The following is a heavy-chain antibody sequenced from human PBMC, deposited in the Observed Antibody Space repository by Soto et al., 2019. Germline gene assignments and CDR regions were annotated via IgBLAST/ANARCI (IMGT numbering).Heavy chain of an antibody. CDR3: ARDVAFGNENAFDL. CDR2: ISPK. Sequence: GGYLRLSCAVSGFFFRTYGFHWVRQPPGKGLEWVAVISPKGLSDSVEGRFTISRDNSKDTLHLQMNNLRAEDTAVYYCARDVAFGNENAFDLWGQGTMVTVSS. CDR1: GFFFRTYG. J-gene: IGHJ3*01. D-gene: IGHD1-1*01. V-gene: IGHV3-33*01.